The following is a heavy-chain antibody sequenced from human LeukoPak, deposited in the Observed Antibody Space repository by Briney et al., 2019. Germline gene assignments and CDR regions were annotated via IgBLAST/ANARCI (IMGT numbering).Heavy chain of an antibody. CDR1: GFTLSTYE. V-gene: IGHV3-48*03. J-gene: IGHJ4*02. CDR2: ISSSGSTI. Sequence: TGGSLRLSCAASGFTLSTYEMNWVRQAPGKGLEWVSYISSSGSTIYYADSVKGRFTISRDNAENSLYLQMNSLRAEDTAIYYCVVITWDYWGQGTLVTVSS. CDR3: VVITWDY. D-gene: IGHD3-22*01.